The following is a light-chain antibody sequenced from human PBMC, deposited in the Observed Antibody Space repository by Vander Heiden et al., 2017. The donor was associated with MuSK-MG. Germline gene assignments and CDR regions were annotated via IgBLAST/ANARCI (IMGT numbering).Light chain of an antibody. V-gene: IGKV1-39*01. CDR2: AAS. J-gene: IGKJ1*01. Sequence: DIQMTQSPSSLSASVGDRVTITCRASQSISSYLNWYQQKPGKAPKLLIYAASSLQSGVPSRFSGSGSGTDFTLTISSLQPEDFATYYCQQSYSTLAWVFGQGTKVEIK. CDR3: QQSYSTLAWV. CDR1: QSISSY.